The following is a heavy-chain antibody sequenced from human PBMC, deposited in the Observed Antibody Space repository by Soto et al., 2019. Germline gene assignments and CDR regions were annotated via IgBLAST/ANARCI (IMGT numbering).Heavy chain of an antibody. D-gene: IGHD1-20*01. CDR1: GDAISNYY. CDR2: VHASGST. J-gene: IGHJ4*02. V-gene: IGHV4-59*03. CDR3: ARGTRALITSFFAY. Sequence: SETLSLTCSVSGDAISNYYWSWIRQTPGRGLEWIGCVHASGSTDYNPSLRGRVIISLHTSKSQFSLSLRSATAADTATYYCARGTRALITSFFAYWGQGIPVTVSS.